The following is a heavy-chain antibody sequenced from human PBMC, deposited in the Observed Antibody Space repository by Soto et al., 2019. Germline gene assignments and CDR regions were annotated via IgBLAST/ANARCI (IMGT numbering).Heavy chain of an antibody. D-gene: IGHD4-4*01. CDR1: GFTFNKYG. CDR2: VWYDGSNK. Sequence: QVQLMESGGGVIQPGRSLRLSCTASGFTFNKYGIHWVRQAPGKGLEWVAIVWYDGSNKYYADSVKGRFTISRDNSKNTEYLQMDSLKVEDTAVYFCARAEMTAVTASYYYPMDVWGQGTTVTVSS. V-gene: IGHV3-33*01. J-gene: IGHJ6*02. CDR3: ARAEMTAVTASYYYPMDV.